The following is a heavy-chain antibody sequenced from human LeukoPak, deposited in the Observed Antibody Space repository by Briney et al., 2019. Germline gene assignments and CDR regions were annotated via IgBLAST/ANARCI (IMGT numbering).Heavy chain of an antibody. CDR1: GFTFSSYA. Sequence: SGGSLRLSCAASGFTFSSYAMSWVRQAPGKGLEWVSAISGSGDSTYYTDSVKGRFTISRDNSKNTLYLQVNSLRAEDTAVYYCAKGYDSSGYYAGDVDYWGQGTLVTVSS. CDR2: ISGSGDST. CDR3: AKGYDSSGYYAGDVDY. V-gene: IGHV3-23*01. D-gene: IGHD3-22*01. J-gene: IGHJ4*02.